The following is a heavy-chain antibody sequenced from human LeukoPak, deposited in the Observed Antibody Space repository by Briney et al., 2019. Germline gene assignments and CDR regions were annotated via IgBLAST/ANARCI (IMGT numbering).Heavy chain of an antibody. J-gene: IGHJ4*02. D-gene: IGHD1-1*01. V-gene: IGHV3-23*01. CDR1: GFTFASYA. Sequence: GGSLRLSCAASGFTFASYAMSWVRQAPGKGLEWVSVLTGDGNTYYADSVKGRFTNSRDDSKNTLFLQMNSPRAEDTAVYFCAKVKWKLIGHFDYWGQGTLVTVSS. CDR2: LTGDGNT. CDR3: AKVKWKLIGHFDY.